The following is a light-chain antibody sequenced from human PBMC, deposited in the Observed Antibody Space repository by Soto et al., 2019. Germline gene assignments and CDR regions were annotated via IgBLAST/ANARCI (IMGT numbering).Light chain of an antibody. CDR2: GAS. CDR1: QSVFSN. V-gene: IGKV3-15*01. Sequence: EIVMTQSPATLSVSPGERTTLSCRASQSVFSNLAWYQQKPGQAPRLLIHGASTRATGIPARFSGSGSGTEFPLTISSLQSEDFALYYCQQYNNWPPYTFGQGTKLEIK. CDR3: QQYNNWPPYT. J-gene: IGKJ2*01.